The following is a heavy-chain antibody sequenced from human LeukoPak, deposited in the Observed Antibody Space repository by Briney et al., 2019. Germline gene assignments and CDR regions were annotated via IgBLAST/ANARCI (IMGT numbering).Heavy chain of an antibody. V-gene: IGHV1-8*01. D-gene: IGHD6-19*01. CDR2: MNPNSGNT. Sequence: GASVKVSCKASGYTFTSYDINWVRQATGQGLEWMGWMNPNSGNTGYAQRFQGRVTMTRNTSISTAHMELSSLRSEDTAVYYCAREAVADGPDYWGQGTLVTVSS. CDR1: GYTFTSYD. J-gene: IGHJ4*02. CDR3: AREAVADGPDY.